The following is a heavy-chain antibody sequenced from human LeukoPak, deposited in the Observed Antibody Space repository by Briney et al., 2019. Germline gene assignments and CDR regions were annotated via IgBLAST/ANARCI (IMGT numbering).Heavy chain of an antibody. D-gene: IGHD1-26*01. CDR2: ISLDGSSK. V-gene: IGHV3-30*03. Sequence: PGRSLRLSCAASGFSFSNYGMHWVRQAPGKGLEWVALISLDGSSKYYADSVKGRFTISRDNSKNSLFLQMNSLRDGDTAVYYCARGDTGNYQGYFQQWGQGTLVTVSS. J-gene: IGHJ1*01. CDR1: GFSFSNYG. CDR3: ARGDTGNYQGYFQQ.